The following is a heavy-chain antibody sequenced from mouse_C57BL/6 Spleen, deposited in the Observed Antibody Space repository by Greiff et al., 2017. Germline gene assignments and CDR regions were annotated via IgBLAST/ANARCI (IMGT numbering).Heavy chain of an antibody. D-gene: IGHD2-2*01. Sequence: QVHVKQSGAELVKPGASVKVSCKASGYTFTSYWMHWVKQRPGQGLEWIGRIHPSDSDTNYNQKFKGKATLTVDKSSSSAYMQLSSLTSEDSAVYYCAINYGYDDGVAYWGQGTLVTVSA. J-gene: IGHJ3*01. V-gene: IGHV1-74*01. CDR3: AINYGYDDGVAY. CDR2: IHPSDSDT. CDR1: GYTFTSYW.